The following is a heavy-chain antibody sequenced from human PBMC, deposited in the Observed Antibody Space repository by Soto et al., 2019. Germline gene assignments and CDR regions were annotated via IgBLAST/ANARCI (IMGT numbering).Heavy chain of an antibody. J-gene: IGHJ6*02. D-gene: IGHD2-8*01. V-gene: IGHV1-2*04. Sequence: AVQVSCKASGYSFTDYHIHWVRQAPGQGLEWLGRINPKSGGTSTAQKFQGWVTMTTDTSISTASMELTRLTSDDTAIYYCARGDSTDCSNGVCSFFYNHDMDVWGQGTTVTVSS. CDR2: INPKSGGT. CDR1: GYSFTDYH. CDR3: ARGDSTDCSNGVCSFFYNHDMDV.